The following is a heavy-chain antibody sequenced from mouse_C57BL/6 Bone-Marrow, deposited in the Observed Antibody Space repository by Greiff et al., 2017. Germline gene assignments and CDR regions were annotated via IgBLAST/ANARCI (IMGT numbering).Heavy chain of an antibody. D-gene: IGHD2-4*01. Sequence: QVQLQQSGAELARPGASVKMSCKASGYTFTSYTMHWVKQRPGQGLEWIGYMNPSSGYTKYNQKFKDKATLTADKSSSTAYMQLSSLTSEDSAVYYGARLYYDYDGFAYWGQGTLVTVSA. V-gene: IGHV1-4*01. CDR3: ARLYYDYDGFAY. J-gene: IGHJ3*01. CDR2: MNPSSGYT. CDR1: GYTFTSYT.